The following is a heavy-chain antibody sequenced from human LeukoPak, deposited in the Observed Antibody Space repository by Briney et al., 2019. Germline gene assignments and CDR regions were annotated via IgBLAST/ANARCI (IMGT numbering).Heavy chain of an antibody. CDR3: ARSDSSGYYGGYFDY. J-gene: IGHJ4*02. CDR1: GYTFTGYY. CDR2: INPNSGGT. Sequence: GASVKVSCKASGYTFTGYYMHWVGQAPGQGLEWMGWINPNSGGTNYAQKFQGWVTMTRDTSISTAYMELSRLRSDDTAVYYCARSDSSGYYGGYFDYWGQGTLVTVSS. D-gene: IGHD3-22*01. V-gene: IGHV1-2*04.